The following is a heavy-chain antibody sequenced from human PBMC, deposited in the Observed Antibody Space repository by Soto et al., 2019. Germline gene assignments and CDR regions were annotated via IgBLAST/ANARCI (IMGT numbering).Heavy chain of an antibody. Sequence: LRLSCAASGFTFSSYAMNWVRQAPGKGLEWVSGIGSAGDTYYADSVNGRFTISRENAKKSLSLHMNNLRAGDTAVYYCARGGTVIGAFDFWGQGTVVTVSS. J-gene: IGHJ3*01. CDR1: GFTFSSYA. D-gene: IGHD2-21*01. CDR2: IGSAGDT. CDR3: ARGGTVIGAFDF. V-gene: IGHV3-13*01.